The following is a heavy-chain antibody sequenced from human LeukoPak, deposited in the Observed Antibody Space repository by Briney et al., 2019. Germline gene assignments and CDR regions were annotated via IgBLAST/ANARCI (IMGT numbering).Heavy chain of an antibody. CDR2: IYWDDEK. Sequence: ESGPTLVKPTQTLTLTCNFSGFSLSTSGVGVGWIRQLPGQALEWLGIIYWDDEKRYSPSLKSRLTITKDTSNNQVVLTMTNMDPVDTARYFCAHSVCGGDCYWADYWGQGTLVTVSS. CDR1: GFSLSTSGVG. CDR3: AHSVCGGDCYWADY. J-gene: IGHJ4*02. V-gene: IGHV2-5*02. D-gene: IGHD2-21*02.